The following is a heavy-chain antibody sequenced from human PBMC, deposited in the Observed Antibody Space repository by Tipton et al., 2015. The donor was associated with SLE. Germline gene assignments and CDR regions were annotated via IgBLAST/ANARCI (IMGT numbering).Heavy chain of an antibody. Sequence: TLSLTCSIYGGSFGGYYWSWIRQPPGKGLEWIGENNHGGSTNYNPSLKSRVTISVDTSKNQFSLKLSSVTAADTAVYYCARTLDALDIWGQGTMVAVSS. CDR1: GGSFGGYY. CDR3: ARTLDALDI. J-gene: IGHJ3*02. CDR2: NNHGGST. V-gene: IGHV4-34*01.